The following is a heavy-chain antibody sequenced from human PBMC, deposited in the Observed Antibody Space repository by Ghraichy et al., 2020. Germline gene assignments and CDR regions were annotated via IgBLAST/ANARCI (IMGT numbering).Heavy chain of an antibody. CDR1: GGSFSGYY. D-gene: IGHD3-16*01. CDR3: ARVPAVSRGWFDP. J-gene: IGHJ5*02. CDR2: INHSGST. Sequence: SETLSLTCAVYGGSFSGYYWSWIRQPPGKGLEWIGEINHSGSTNYNPSLKSRVTISVDTSKNQFSLKLSSVTAADTAVYYCARVPAVSRGWFDPWGQGTLVTVSS. V-gene: IGHV4-34*01.